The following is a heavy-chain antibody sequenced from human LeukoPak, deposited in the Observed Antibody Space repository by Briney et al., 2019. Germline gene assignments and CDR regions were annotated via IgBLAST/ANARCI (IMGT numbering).Heavy chain of an antibody. J-gene: IGHJ6*02. CDR1: GFTVSSNY. CDR2: ISSSSSYI. Sequence: GGSLRLSCAASGFTVSSNYMSWVRQAPGKGLEWVSSISSSSSYIYYADSVKGRFTISRDNAKNSLYLQMNSLRAEDTAVYYCARDRGYGDPGYYYYGMDVWGQGTTVTVSS. CDR3: ARDRGYGDPGYYYYGMDV. D-gene: IGHD4-17*01. V-gene: IGHV3-21*01.